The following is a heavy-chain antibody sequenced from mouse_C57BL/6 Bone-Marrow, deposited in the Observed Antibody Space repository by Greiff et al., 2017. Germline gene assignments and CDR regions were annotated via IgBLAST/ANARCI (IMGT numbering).Heavy chain of an antibody. D-gene: IGHD3-1*01. V-gene: IGHV1-50*01. CDR1: GYTFTSYW. CDR3: ARGLGLPWFAY. J-gene: IGHJ3*01. CDR2: IDPSDSYT. Sequence: VQLQRPGAELVKPGASVKLSCKASGYTFTSYWMQWVKQRPGQGLEWIGEIDPSDSYTNYNQKFKGKATLTVDTSSSTAYLQLSSLTSEDSAVYYCARGLGLPWFAYWGQGTLVTVSA.